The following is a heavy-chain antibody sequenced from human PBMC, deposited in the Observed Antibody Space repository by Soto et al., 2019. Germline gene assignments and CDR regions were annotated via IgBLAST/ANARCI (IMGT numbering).Heavy chain of an antibody. CDR1: GYSISSGYY. D-gene: IGHD2-2*01. Sequence: SETLSLTCAVSGYSISSGYYWGWIRQPPGKGLEWIGSIYHSGSTYYNPSIKSRVTISVDTSKNQFSLKLSSVTAADTAVYYCAIDSSVVVPAALTNWFDPWGQGTLVTVSS. V-gene: IGHV4-38-2*02. CDR3: AIDSSVVVPAALTNWFDP. J-gene: IGHJ5*02. CDR2: IYHSGST.